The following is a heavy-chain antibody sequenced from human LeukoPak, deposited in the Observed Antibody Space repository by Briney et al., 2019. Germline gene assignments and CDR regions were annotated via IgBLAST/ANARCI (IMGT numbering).Heavy chain of an antibody. CDR3: ARDLASLSPFDY. D-gene: IGHD5-12*01. V-gene: IGHV3-11*04. Sequence: GGSLRLSCAASGFTFSDYYMSWIRQAPGKGLEWVSYISSSGSTIYYADSVKGRFTISRDNAKNSLYLQMDSLRAEDTAVYYCARDLASLSPFDYWGQGTLVTVSS. CDR1: GFTFSDYY. CDR2: ISSSGSTI. J-gene: IGHJ4*02.